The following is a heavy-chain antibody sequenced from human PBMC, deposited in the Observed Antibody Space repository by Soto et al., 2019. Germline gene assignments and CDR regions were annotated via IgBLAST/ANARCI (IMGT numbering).Heavy chain of an antibody. CDR1: GGSISSGDYY. CDR3: ARAGLGYCSGGSCYSEFDY. J-gene: IGHJ4*02. D-gene: IGHD2-15*01. Sequence: QVQLQESGPGLVKPSQTLSLTCTVSGGSISSGDYYWSWIRQPPGKGLEWIGYIYYSGSTYYNPSLKSRVTISVDTSKNQFSLKLSSVTAADTAVYYCARAGLGYCSGGSCYSEFDYWGQGTLVTVSS. CDR2: IYYSGST. V-gene: IGHV4-30-4*01.